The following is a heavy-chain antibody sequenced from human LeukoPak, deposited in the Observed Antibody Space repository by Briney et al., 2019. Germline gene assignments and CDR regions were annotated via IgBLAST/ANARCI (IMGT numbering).Heavy chain of an antibody. Sequence: GGSLRLSCAASGFSFSSYAMSWVRQAPGKGLEWVSVISGSGGSRYYSDSVKGRFAISRDNFKNTLYLQMNSLRVEDTALYYCAKDTNEYRNFDSWGQGTLVTVSS. CDR2: ISGSGGSR. CDR3: AKDTNEYRNFDS. D-gene: IGHD3-16*02. CDR1: GFSFSSYA. V-gene: IGHV3-23*01. J-gene: IGHJ4*02.